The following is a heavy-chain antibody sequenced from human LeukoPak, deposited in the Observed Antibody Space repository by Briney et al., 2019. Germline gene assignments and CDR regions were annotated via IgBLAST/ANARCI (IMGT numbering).Heavy chain of an antibody. CDR2: IYSGDSDT. Sequence: GESLKIYCKGFGYTFSDYWIGWVRQMPGKGLEWMGIIYSGDSDTRYSPSFQGQVTLSADKSITLAYLQWSSLKASDTAMYYCARHYSGYYPGEVDLWGRGTLVSVSS. J-gene: IGHJ2*01. CDR1: GYTFSDYW. CDR3: ARHYSGYYPGEVDL. V-gene: IGHV5-51*01. D-gene: IGHD3-22*01.